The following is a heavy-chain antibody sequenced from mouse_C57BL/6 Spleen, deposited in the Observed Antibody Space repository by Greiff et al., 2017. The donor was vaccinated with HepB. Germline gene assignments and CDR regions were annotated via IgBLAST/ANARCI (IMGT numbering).Heavy chain of an antibody. CDR2: IYPRSGNT. J-gene: IGHJ2*01. CDR3: ARDYDYDY. CDR1: GYTFTSYG. Sequence: QVHVKQSGAELARPGASVKLSCKASGYTFTSYGISWVKQSTGPGLEWIGEIYPRSGNTYYNEKFKGKATLTADKSSSTAYMDPRSLTSEDSAVYFCARDYDYDYWGQGTTLTVSS. V-gene: IGHV1-81*01. D-gene: IGHD2-4*01.